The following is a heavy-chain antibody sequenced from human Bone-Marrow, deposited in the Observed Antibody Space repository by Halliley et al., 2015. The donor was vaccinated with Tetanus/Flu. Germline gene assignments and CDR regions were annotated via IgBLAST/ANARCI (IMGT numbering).Heavy chain of an antibody. V-gene: IGHV3-7*03. CDR2: TNHDETEK. CDR1: GFIFSDYW. J-gene: IGHJ4*02. CDR3: ARVASGEDYNFDS. D-gene: IGHD1-1*01. Sequence: SLRLSCAASGFIFSDYWMSWVRQAPGKGLEWVAYTNHDETEKYYVASLRGRFTISRDNGKKSLLLQMTSLRADDSAVYYCARVASGEDYNFDSWGQGTLVTVSS.